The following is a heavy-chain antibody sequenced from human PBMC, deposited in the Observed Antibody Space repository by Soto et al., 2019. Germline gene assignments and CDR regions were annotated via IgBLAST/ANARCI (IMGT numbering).Heavy chain of an antibody. J-gene: IGHJ6*02. CDR3: ASVYSYGSAYYYGMDV. CDR2: IIPIFGTA. V-gene: IGHV1-69*06. CDR1: GGTFSSYA. D-gene: IGHD5-18*01. Sequence: QVQLVQSGAEVKKPGSSVKVSCKASGGTFSSYAISWVRQAPGQGLDWMGGIIPIFGTANYAHKFQGRVTITADKSTSTAYMELSSLRTEDTAVYYCASVYSYGSAYYYGMDVWGQGTTVTVSS.